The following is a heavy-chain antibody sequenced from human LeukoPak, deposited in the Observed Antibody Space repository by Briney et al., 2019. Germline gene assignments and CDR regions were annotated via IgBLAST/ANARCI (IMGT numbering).Heavy chain of an antibody. Sequence: PSETLSLTCAVSGGSISSSNWWSWVRQPPGKGLEWNGEIYHSGSTNYNPSLKIRVTISVDKSKNQFSLKLSSVTAADTAVYYCAVYCGGDCYSGVNNCFDPGGQGTLVTVSS. CDR1: GGSISSSNW. CDR3: AVYCGGDCYSGVNNCFDP. D-gene: IGHD2-21*02. J-gene: IGHJ5*02. V-gene: IGHV4-4*02. CDR2: IYHSGST.